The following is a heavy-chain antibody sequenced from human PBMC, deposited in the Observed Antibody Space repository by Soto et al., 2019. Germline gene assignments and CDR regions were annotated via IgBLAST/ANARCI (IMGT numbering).Heavy chain of an antibody. CDR3: ARAQRSAMATQIGFYDY. Sequence: QVQLVQSGAEVKKPGSSVKVSCKASGGTFSSYAISWVRQAPGQGLEWMGGIIPIFGTANYAQKFQGRVTITADEATSTAYMELSSLRSEDTAVYYCARAQRSAMATQIGFYDYWGQGTLVTVSS. CDR1: GGTFSSYA. V-gene: IGHV1-69*01. D-gene: IGHD5-12*01. CDR2: IIPIFGTA. J-gene: IGHJ4*02.